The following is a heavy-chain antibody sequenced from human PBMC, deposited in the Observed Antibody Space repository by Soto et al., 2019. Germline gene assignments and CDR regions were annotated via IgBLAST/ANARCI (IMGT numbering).Heavy chain of an antibody. D-gene: IGHD5-12*01. CDR1: GFTFSDYY. Sequence: QVQLVESGGGLVKPGGSLRLSCAASGFTFSDYYMSWIRQAPGKGLEWVSYISSSGSTIYYADSVKGRFTISRDNAKNSLYLQLNSLRAEDTAVYSCARAHREYSGYRPSWCIYFDYWCQGTLVTVSS. V-gene: IGHV3-11*01. J-gene: IGHJ4*02. CDR3: ARAHREYSGYRPSWCIYFDY. CDR2: ISSSGSTI.